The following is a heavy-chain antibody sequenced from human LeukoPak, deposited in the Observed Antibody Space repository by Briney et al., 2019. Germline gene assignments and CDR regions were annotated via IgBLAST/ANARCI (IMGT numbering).Heavy chain of an antibody. CDR2: ICPGDSES. V-gene: IGHV5-51*01. CDR3: ARGRGGYSGYENFDF. D-gene: IGHD5-12*01. J-gene: IGHJ4*02. Sequence: GESLKISCKASGYTFTGFWIGWVRQVPGKGLECMGFICPGDSESIYSPSFQGQVSVSADKSIRTAYLQWRSLKASDSAIYYCARGRGGYSGYENFDFWGQGALVTVSS. CDR1: GYTFTGFW.